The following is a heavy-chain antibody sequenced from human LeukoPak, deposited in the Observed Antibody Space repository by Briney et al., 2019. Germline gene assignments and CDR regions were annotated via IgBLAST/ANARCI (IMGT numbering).Heavy chain of an antibody. Sequence: PGGSLRLSCAASGFTVSSNYMSWVRQAPGKGLEWVSIIYSGGSTFYADSVKGRFTISRDNSKSTLYLQMNSLRAEDTAVYYCARGGSYLSAFDIWGQGTMVTVSS. CDR2: IYSGGST. V-gene: IGHV3-53*01. D-gene: IGHD1-26*01. J-gene: IGHJ3*02. CDR1: GFTVSSNY. CDR3: ARGGSYLSAFDI.